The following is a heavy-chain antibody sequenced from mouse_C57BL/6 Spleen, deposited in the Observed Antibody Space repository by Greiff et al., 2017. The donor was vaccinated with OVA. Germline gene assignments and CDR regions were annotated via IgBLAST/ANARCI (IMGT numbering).Heavy chain of an antibody. Sequence: VQLQQSDAELVKPGASVKISCKVFGYTFTDHTIHWMKQRPEQGLEWIGYIYPRDGSTKYNEKFKGKATLTADKSSSTAYMQLNSLTSEDSAVYFCARGDYYGSSYTSFDYWGQGTTLTVSS. CDR1: GYTFTDHT. CDR3: ARGDYYGSSYTSFDY. J-gene: IGHJ2*01. CDR2: IYPRDGST. D-gene: IGHD1-1*01. V-gene: IGHV1-78*01.